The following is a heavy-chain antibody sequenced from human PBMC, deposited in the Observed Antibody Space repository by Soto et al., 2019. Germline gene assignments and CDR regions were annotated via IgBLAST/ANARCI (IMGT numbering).Heavy chain of an antibody. V-gene: IGHV3-30-3*01. D-gene: IGHD1-7*01. CDR1: GFTYSTYT. J-gene: IGHJ4*02. Sequence: GGSLRLSCAASGFTYSTYTMHWVRQAPGKGLEWVAVISYDGNNKFYADSVKGRFTISRDSTKQTLYLQMNSLRPDDTAMYYCARDGVSSTEYTWNYETYFDYWGQGALVTVSS. CDR3: ARDGVSSTEYTWNYETYFDY. CDR2: ISYDGNNK.